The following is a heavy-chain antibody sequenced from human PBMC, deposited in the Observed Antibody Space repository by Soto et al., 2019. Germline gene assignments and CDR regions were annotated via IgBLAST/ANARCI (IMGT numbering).Heavy chain of an antibody. CDR3: ARDVSGCSTSCYNWFDP. CDR1: GGSVSSGSYY. V-gene: IGHV4-61*01. J-gene: IGHJ5*02. CDR2: IYYSGST. D-gene: IGHD2-2*01. Sequence: QVQLQESGPGLVKPSETLSLTCTVSGGSVSSGSYYWSWIRQPPGKGLDWIGYIYYSGSTNYNPSLKSRVTISVDTSKNQFSLKLSSVTAADTAVYYCARDVSGCSTSCYNWFDPWGQGTLVTVSS.